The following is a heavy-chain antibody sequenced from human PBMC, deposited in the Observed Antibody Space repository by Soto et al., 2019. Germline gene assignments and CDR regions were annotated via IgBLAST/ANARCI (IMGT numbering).Heavy chain of an antibody. D-gene: IGHD3-22*01. CDR2: ISGSGCST. Sequence: GSLRRSCAASGFTFSSDAMSWVRQAPCKGLEWVSAISGSGCSTYYADSVKGRFTISRDNSKSTLYLQMNSLGAEDTAVYYCAKWGNYYDSSGYYPKFDYWGQGTLVTVSS. CDR3: AKWGNYYDSSGYYPKFDY. J-gene: IGHJ4*02. V-gene: IGHV3-23*01. CDR1: GFTFSSDA.